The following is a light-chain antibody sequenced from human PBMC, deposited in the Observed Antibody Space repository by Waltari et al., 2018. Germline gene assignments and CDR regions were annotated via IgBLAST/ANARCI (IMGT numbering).Light chain of an antibody. Sequence: QSVLTQPPSTSGTPGQRVTISCSGSSSNIGSNTVNLYQQLPGTAPKLPIFPKEQRPSGVPDRFSGSKSGPSASLAISGLQSEDEAEYYCAAWDDSLSAVYVFGTGTKVTVL. V-gene: IGLV1-44*01. CDR1: SSNIGSNT. CDR2: PKE. J-gene: IGLJ1*01. CDR3: AAWDDSLSAVYV.